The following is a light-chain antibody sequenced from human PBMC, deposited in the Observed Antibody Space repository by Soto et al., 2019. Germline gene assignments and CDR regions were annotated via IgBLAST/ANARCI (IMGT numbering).Light chain of an antibody. CDR1: QSISSY. Sequence: DIQMTQSPSSLSASVGDRVTITCLASQSISSYLNWYQQKPGKAPKLLIYAASSLESGVPSRFSGSGSGTEFTLTISSLQPDDFATYYCQQSYSTPINFGQGTRLEIK. J-gene: IGKJ5*01. CDR2: AAS. V-gene: IGKV1-39*01. CDR3: QQSYSTPIN.